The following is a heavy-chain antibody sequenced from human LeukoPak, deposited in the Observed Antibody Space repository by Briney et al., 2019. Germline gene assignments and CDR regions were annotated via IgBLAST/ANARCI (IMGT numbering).Heavy chain of an antibody. CDR3: ARVSAAMTHWHFDL. J-gene: IGHJ2*01. D-gene: IGHD2-2*01. Sequence: GGSLRLSCAASGFTFSRYWMSWVRQAPGKGLEWVANKEEDGIRKHYVDSVKGRFSISRDNAKNSLYLQMNSLRAEDTAVYYCARVSAAMTHWHFDLWGRGTLVTVSS. V-gene: IGHV3-7*02. CDR2: KEEDGIRK. CDR1: GFTFSRYW.